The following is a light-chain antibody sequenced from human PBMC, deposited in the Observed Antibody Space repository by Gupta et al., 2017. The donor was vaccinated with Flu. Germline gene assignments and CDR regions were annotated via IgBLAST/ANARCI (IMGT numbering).Light chain of an antibody. J-gene: IGLJ3*02. CDR1: NSNIGLNS. V-gene: IGLV1-51*02. CDR3: GAWDSTVNVYV. CDR2: ENN. Sequence: VIISCSGSNSNIGLNSVSGYQQLPGTAPKLLLYENNKRHSGSPDRFSGYKSGTSATVGITGLQTGEEADDHCGAWDSTVNVYVFGGGTKVTVL.